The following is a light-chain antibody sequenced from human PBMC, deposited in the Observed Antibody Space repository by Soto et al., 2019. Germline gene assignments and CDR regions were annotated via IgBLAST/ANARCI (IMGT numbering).Light chain of an antibody. CDR1: QSLAGNY. J-gene: IGKJ4*01. CDR2: GAS. V-gene: IGKV3-20*01. CDR3: QQYGTSPPLT. Sequence: EIVLVQSPGTLSLSPGERATLSCRASQSLAGNYLAWYQQKPGQAPRLLIDGASTRATGAPDRFSGSGFGTDFTLTISRLEPEDFAVYYCQQYGTSPPLTFGGGTKVEIK.